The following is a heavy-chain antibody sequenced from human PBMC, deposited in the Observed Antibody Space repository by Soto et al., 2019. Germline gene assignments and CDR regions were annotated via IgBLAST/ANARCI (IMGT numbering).Heavy chain of an antibody. V-gene: IGHV4-31*03. CDR3: ARGPRYFDWLLDGMDV. J-gene: IGHJ6*02. Sequence: PSETLSLTCTVSGGSISSGGYYWSWIRQHPGKGLEWIGYIYYSGSTYYNPSLKSRVTISVDTSKNQFSLKLSSVTAADTAVYYCARGPRYFDWLLDGMDVWGQGTTVTVSS. D-gene: IGHD3-9*01. CDR1: GGSISSGGYY. CDR2: IYYSGST.